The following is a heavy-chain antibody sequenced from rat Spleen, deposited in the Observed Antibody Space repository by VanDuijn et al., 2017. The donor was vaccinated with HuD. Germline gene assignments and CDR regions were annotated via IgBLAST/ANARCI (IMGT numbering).Heavy chain of an antibody. J-gene: IGHJ3*01. Sequence: EVQLVKSGGGLVQPGRSMKLSCAALGFSFSDYYMAWVRQAPTEGLEWVATISYDGSSAYYRDSVKGRFTISRDNAKSTLYLQMDNLRSEDTATYYCARLGGKYYDGYYPFSYWGQGTLVTVSS. V-gene: IGHV5-7*01. D-gene: IGHD1-12*03. CDR3: ARLGGKYYDGYYPFSY. CDR2: ISYDGSSA. CDR1: GFSFSDYY.